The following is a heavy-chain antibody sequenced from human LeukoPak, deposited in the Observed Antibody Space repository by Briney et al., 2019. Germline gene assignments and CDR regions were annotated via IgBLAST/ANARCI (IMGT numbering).Heavy chain of an antibody. CDR3: AREGSSSSFDY. V-gene: IGHV4-59*01. D-gene: IGHD6-6*01. CDR2: ISYSGST. J-gene: IGHJ4*02. Sequence: SETLSLTCTVSGGSISTFSWSWLRQPPGKGLEWIGYISYSGSTNYNPSLRSRVSISIDTSNHRFSLKLSSVTAADTAVYYCAREGSSSSFDYWGQGTLVTVSS. CDR1: GGSISTFS.